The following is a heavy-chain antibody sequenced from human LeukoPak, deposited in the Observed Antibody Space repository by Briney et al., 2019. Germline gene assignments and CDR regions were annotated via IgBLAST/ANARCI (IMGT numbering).Heavy chain of an antibody. CDR1: GFTFSSYW. CDR2: INQYGSEK. V-gene: IGHV3-7*01. J-gene: IGHJ4*02. D-gene: IGHD2-2*01. CDR3: ARDSKSVPSSTSCSFFDY. Sequence: GGSLRLSCAASGFTFSSYWMSWVRQAPGKGLEWVANINQYGSEKYYVDSVKGRFTISRDNAKNSLYLQINSLRAEDTAVYYCARDSKSVPSSTSCSFFDYWGQGTLVTVSS.